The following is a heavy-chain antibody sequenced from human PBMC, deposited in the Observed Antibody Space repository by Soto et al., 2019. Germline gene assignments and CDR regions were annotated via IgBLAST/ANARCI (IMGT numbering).Heavy chain of an antibody. CDR2: INPNRVGT. Sequence: QVQLVQSGAEVKKPGSSVKVACKASGYTFTGYYMHWVRQAPGQGLEWMGWINPNRVGTNSAQKFQSWATMTSATSISTAYMELSRLKSADTAVYYCATGHSIGWLTLPHWGQGTLVTVS. CDR3: ATGHSIGWLTLPH. J-gene: IGHJ4*02. CDR1: GYTFTGYY. D-gene: IGHD6-19*01. V-gene: IGHV1-2*04.